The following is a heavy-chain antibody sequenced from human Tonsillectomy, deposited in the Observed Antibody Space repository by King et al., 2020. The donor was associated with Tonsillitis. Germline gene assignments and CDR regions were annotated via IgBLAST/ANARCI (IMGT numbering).Heavy chain of an antibody. CDR3: VKEGNCWSVVGGVAGTAWSEGHDN. Sequence: VQLVESGGGVVQPGGSLRLSCEASGFIFNRFGMHWVRQAPGKGPEWVAFIGYDGNREEYADFARGRLTISRDDSKNTVYLQMRRLSLADMAIYYCVKEGNCWSVVGGVAGTAWSEGHDNWGQGTLVTVSS. V-gene: IGHV3-30*02. CDR1: GFIFNRFG. CDR2: IGYDGNRE. J-gene: IGHJ4*02. D-gene: IGHD6-19*01.